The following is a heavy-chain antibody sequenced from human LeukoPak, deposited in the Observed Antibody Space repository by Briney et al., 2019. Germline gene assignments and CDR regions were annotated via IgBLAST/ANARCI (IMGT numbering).Heavy chain of an antibody. D-gene: IGHD1-1*01. V-gene: IGHV1-18*01. CDR2: INGYNGNT. Sequence: GASVKVSCKASGYTFTSYGISWVRQAPGQGLEWMGWINGYNGNTNYAQKSEGRLSLTTDTATSTVYMELKNLTSDDTAVYFCARGLDAASGLANFDYWGQGTLITVSS. J-gene: IGHJ4*02. CDR1: GYTFTSYG. CDR3: ARGLDAASGLANFDY.